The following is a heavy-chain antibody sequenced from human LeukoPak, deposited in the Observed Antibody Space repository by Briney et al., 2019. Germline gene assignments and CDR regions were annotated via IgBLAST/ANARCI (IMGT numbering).Heavy chain of an antibody. D-gene: IGHD2-2*01. Sequence: ASVKVSCKXSGYTFTSYGISWVRQAPGQGLEWMGWISAYNGNTNYAQKLQGRVTMTTDTSTSTAYMELRSLRSDDTAVYYCARGDIVVVPAAPSFGRAFDIWGQGTMVTVSS. CDR3: ARGDIVVVPAAPSFGRAFDI. J-gene: IGHJ3*02. CDR1: GYTFTSYG. CDR2: ISAYNGNT. V-gene: IGHV1-18*01.